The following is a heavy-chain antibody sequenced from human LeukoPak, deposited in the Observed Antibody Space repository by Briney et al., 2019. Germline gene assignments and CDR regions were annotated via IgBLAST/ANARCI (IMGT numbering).Heavy chain of an antibody. CDR1: GFTFSSYS. CDR2: ISSSSSYI. Sequence: GGSLRLSCAASGFTFSSYSMNWVRQAPGKGLEWVSSISSSSSYIYYADSVKGRFTISRDNAKNSLCLQMNSLRAEDTAVYYCARVTSVAGSDYWGQGTLVTVSS. V-gene: IGHV3-21*01. D-gene: IGHD6-19*01. CDR3: ARVTSVAGSDY. J-gene: IGHJ4*02.